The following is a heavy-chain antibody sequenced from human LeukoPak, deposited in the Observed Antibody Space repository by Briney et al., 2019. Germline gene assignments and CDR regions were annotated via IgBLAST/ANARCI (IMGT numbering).Heavy chain of an antibody. D-gene: IGHD6-13*01. CDR2: ISSSSSYI. CDR1: GFTFSSYS. J-gene: IGHJ5*02. CDR3: ARDLSGSSSWYA. Sequence: GGSLRLSCAASGFTFSSYSMNWVRQAPGKGLEWVSSISSSSSYIYYADSVEGRFTISRDNAKNSLYLQMNSLRAEDTAVYYCARDLSGSSSWYAWGQGTLVTVSS. V-gene: IGHV3-21*01.